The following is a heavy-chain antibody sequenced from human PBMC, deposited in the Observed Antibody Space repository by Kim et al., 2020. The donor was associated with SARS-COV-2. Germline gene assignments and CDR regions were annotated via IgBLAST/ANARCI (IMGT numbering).Heavy chain of an antibody. V-gene: IGHV1-8*01. CDR3: ARARNTSGWFDP. J-gene: IGHJ5*02. D-gene: IGHD1-26*01. CDR2: MNPNSGNT. CDR1: GYTFTSDD. Sequence: ASVKVSCKTSGYTFTSDDMNWVRQAPGGGLEWMGWMNPNSGNTGYAQKFQGRLTLTRDTSTATAYLELSSLTSDDTAVYYCARARNTSGWFDPWGQGTRVSVSS.